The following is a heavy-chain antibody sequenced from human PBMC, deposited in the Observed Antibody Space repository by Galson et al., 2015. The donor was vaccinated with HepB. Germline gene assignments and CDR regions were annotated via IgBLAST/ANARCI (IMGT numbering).Heavy chain of an antibody. CDR3: AKAWTGISRFDP. CDR1: GFTFSTYT. Sequence: SLRLSCAASGFTFSTYTMNWVRQALGKGLECISYISSSSSTIYYADSVKGRFTISRDNAKNSLYLQMNSLRDEDTAVYYCAKAWTGISRFDPWGQGTLVTVSS. D-gene: IGHD3/OR15-3a*01. CDR2: ISSSSSTI. J-gene: IGHJ5*02. V-gene: IGHV3-48*02.